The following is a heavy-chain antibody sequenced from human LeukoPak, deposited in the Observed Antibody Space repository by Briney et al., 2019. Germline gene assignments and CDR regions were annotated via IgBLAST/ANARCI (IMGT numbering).Heavy chain of an antibody. J-gene: IGHJ4*02. D-gene: IGHD2-15*01. CDR2: ITSSGDSP. V-gene: IGHV3-64*01. CDR1: GFTFSSYA. CDR3: AREYCSSGSCQYYFDY. Sequence: PGGSLRLSCAASGFTFSSYAMHWGRQAPGQGLEYVSAITSSGDSPYYANSVRGRFTISRDNSKNTLYLQMGSLRAEDMAVYYCAREYCSSGSCQYYFDYWGQGTLATVSP.